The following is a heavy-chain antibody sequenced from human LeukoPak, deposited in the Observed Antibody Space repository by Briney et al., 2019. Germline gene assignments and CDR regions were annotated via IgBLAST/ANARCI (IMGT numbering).Heavy chain of an antibody. CDR2: ISYDGSNT. V-gene: IGHV3-30*18. Sequence: GGSLRLSCAASGFTFSSYGMHWVRQAPGKGLEWVAVISYDGSNTYYADSVKGRFTISRDNSKNTLYLQMNSLRAEDTAVYYCAKGRASRFCSSTSCHLDYWGQGTLVTVSS. D-gene: IGHD2-2*01. CDR3: AKGRASRFCSSTSCHLDY. J-gene: IGHJ4*02. CDR1: GFTFSSYG.